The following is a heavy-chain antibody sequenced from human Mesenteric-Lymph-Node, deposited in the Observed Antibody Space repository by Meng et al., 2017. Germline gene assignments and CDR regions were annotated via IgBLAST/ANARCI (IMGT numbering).Heavy chain of an antibody. CDR3: ARGGKAVAGTLYYFDY. Sequence: GESLKISCAASGFTFSSYEMNWVRQAPGKGLEWVSYISSSGSSIYQADSVRGRFTISRDNAMNSLYLQMNSLRAEDTAVYYCARGGKAVAGTLYYFDYWGQGTLVTVSS. CDR1: GFTFSSYE. J-gene: IGHJ4*02. D-gene: IGHD6-19*01. CDR2: ISSSGSSI. V-gene: IGHV3-48*03.